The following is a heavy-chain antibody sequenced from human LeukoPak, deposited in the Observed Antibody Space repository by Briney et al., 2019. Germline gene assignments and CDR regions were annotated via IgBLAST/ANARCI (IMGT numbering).Heavy chain of an antibody. V-gene: IGHV3-30*18. CDR1: GFTFSSYS. CDR3: AKCGGQGGSCYPYGMDV. J-gene: IGHJ6*02. D-gene: IGHD2-15*01. CDR2: ISYAGNYN. Sequence: HPGGSLRLSCAASGFTFSSYSMNWVRQAPGKGLEWVAAISYAGNYNYCADAVKGRYTISRDNSKNTLYLQMNSLRVEDTAVYYCAKCGGQGGSCYPYGMDVWGQGTTVIVSS.